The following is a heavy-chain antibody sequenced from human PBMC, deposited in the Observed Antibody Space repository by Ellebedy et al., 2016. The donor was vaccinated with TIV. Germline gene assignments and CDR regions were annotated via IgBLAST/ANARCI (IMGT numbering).Heavy chain of an antibody. J-gene: IGHJ6*02. Sequence: PGGSLRLSCAASGFTVSSNYMSWVRQAPGKGLEWVAVIWYDGSNKYYADSVKGRFTISRDNSKNTLYLQMNSLKTEDTAVYYCTTEPPEDVWGQGTTVTVSS. CDR1: GFTVSSNY. CDR2: IWYDGSNK. V-gene: IGHV3-33*08. CDR3: TTEPPEDV.